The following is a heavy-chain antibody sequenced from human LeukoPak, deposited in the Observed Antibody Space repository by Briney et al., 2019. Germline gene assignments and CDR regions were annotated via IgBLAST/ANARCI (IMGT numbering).Heavy chain of an antibody. CDR2: INPNSGGT. V-gene: IGHV1-2*02. J-gene: IGHJ4*02. Sequence: SVKVSCKASGYTFTGYYMHWVRQAPGQGLEWMGWINPNSGGTNYAQKFQGRVTMTRDTSISTAYMELSRLRSDDTAVYYCARDAEGYSYGIDYWGQGTLVTVSS. D-gene: IGHD5-18*01. CDR1: GYTFTGYY. CDR3: ARDAEGYSYGIDY.